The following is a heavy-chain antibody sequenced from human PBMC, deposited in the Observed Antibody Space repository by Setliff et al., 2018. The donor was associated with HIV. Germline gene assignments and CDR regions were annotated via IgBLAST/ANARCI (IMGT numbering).Heavy chain of an antibody. V-gene: IGHV3-66*01. D-gene: IGHD5-12*01. CDR3: ARSGGLEMATMGYFDY. J-gene: IGHJ4*02. CDR1: GFTFDNYG. Sequence: PGGSLRLSCAASGFTFDNYGMGWVRQAPGKGLEWVSAIYSGGSTYYADSVKGRFTISRDNSKNTLYLQMNSLRAEDTAVYYCARSGGLEMATMGYFDYWGQGTLVTVSS. CDR2: IYSGGST.